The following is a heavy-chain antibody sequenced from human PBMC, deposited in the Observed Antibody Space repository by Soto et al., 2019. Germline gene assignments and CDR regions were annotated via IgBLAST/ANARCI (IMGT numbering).Heavy chain of an antibody. CDR2: INPNSGGT. CDR1: GYTFTSYD. J-gene: IGHJ6*02. Sequence: GASVKVSCKASGYTFTSYDINWVRQATGQGLEWMGWINPNSGGTNYAQKFQGWVTMTRDTSISTAYMELSRLRSDDTAVYYCARARHSSGPYYYYGMDVWGQGTTVTVSS. V-gene: IGHV1-2*04. CDR3: ARARHSSGPYYYYGMDV. D-gene: IGHD6-19*01.